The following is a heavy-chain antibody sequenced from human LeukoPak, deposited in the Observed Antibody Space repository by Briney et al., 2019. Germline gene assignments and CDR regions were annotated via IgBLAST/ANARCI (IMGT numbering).Heavy chain of an antibody. CDR1: GLNFDRYT. J-gene: IGHJ4*02. D-gene: IGHD5-18*01. CDR2: AGWAGGTT. CDR3: AKELDTMFFDY. V-gene: IGHV3-43*01. Sequence: GGSLRLSCATSGLNFDRYTIHWVRQAPGKGLEWVSLAGWAGGTTYYSDSVRGRFTISRDSGKNSVYLQMNSLTTDDTAFYFCAKELDTMFFDYWGQGALVTVSS.